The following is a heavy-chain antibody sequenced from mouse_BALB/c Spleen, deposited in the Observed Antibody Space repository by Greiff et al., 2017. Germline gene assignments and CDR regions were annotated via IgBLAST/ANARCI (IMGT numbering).Heavy chain of an antibody. Sequence: EVKLEESGGGLVQPGGSMKLSCVASGFTFSNYWMNWVRQSPEKGLEWVAEIRLKSNNYATHYAESVKGRFTISRDDSKSSVYLQMNNLRAEDTGIYYCTRGYYGYYYAMDYWGQGTSVTVSS. J-gene: IGHJ4*01. CDR3: TRGYYGYYYAMDY. CDR2: IRLKSNNYAT. CDR1: GFTFSNYW. V-gene: IGHV6-6*02. D-gene: IGHD1-2*01.